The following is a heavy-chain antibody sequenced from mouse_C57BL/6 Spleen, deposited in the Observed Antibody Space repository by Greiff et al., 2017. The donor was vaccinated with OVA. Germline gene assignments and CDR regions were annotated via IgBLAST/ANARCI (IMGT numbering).Heavy chain of an antibody. Sequence: QVHVKQPGPELVKPGASVKLSCKASGYTFTSYWMHWVKQRPGQGLEWIGNINPSNGGTNYNEKFKSKATLTVDKSSSTAYMQLSSLTSEDSAVYYCARSDGYYNWYFDVWGTGTTVTVSS. CDR2: INPSNGGT. J-gene: IGHJ1*03. D-gene: IGHD2-3*01. CDR3: ARSDGYYNWYFDV. V-gene: IGHV1-53*01. CDR1: GYTFTSYW.